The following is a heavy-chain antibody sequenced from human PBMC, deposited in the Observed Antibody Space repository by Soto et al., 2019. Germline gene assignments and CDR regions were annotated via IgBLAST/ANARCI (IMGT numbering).Heavy chain of an antibody. Sequence: PSETLSLTCTVSGGSISSGGYYWSWIRQHPGKGLEWIGYIYYSGSTYYNPSLKSRVTTSVDTSKNQFSLKLSSVTAADTAVYYCARDKGYYDILTGYTSTYYFDDWGQGTLVTVSS. J-gene: IGHJ4*02. CDR2: IYYSGST. V-gene: IGHV4-31*03. CDR3: ARDKGYYDILTGYTSTYYFDD. CDR1: GGSISSGGYY. D-gene: IGHD3-9*01.